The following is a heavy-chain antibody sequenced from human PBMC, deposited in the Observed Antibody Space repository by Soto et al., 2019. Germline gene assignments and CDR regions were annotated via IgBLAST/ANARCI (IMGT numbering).Heavy chain of an antibody. J-gene: IGHJ6*02. V-gene: IGHV4-39*01. CDR1: RGSISSSSYY. D-gene: IGHD3-10*01. CDR2: IYYSGST. CDR3: SKAQVEQWFGELTYYYGMDV. Sequence: QLQLQESGPGLVKPSETLSLTCTVSRGSISSSSYYWGWIRQPPGKGLEWIGSIYYSGSTYYNPSLKSRVTISVDTSKNQFSLKLSSVTAADTAVYYCSKAQVEQWFGELTYYYGMDVWGQGTTVTVSS.